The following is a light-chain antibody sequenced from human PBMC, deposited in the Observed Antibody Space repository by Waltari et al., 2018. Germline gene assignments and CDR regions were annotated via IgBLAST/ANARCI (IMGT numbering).Light chain of an antibody. CDR2: DVT. CDR1: SSDVGPYDY. V-gene: IGLV2-14*03. J-gene: IGLJ1*01. CDR3: SSYTTSSTVYV. Sequence: QSALTQPASVSGSPGQSITISCTGTSSDVGPYDYVSWYQQHPGKAPKLMIYDVTTRPSGIANRFSGSKSGNTASLTISGLQAEDEADYYCSSYTTSSTVYVFGTGTKVTVL.